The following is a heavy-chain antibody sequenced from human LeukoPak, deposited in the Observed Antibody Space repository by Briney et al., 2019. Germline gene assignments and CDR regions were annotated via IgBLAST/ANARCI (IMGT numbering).Heavy chain of an antibody. CDR3: AEGNDFWSGYPNNHFDY. D-gene: IGHD3-3*01. CDR1: GFTFSSYA. J-gene: IGHJ4*02. CDR2: ISGSGGNT. V-gene: IGHV3-23*01. Sequence: PGGSLRLSCAASGFTFSSYAMSWVRQAPGKGLEWVSGISGSGGNTYYADSVKGRFTISRDNAKNSLYLQMNSLRAEDTAVYYRAEGNDFWSGYPNNHFDYWGQGTLVTVSS.